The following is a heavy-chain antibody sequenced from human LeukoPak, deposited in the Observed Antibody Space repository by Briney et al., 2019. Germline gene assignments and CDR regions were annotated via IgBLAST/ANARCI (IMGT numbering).Heavy chain of an antibody. CDR1: GFTFSSYS. V-gene: IGHV3-21*01. CDR2: ISSSSSYI. CDR3: ARDLWFGEFDLFDY. J-gene: IGHJ4*02. Sequence: GGSLRLSCAASGFTFSSYSMSWVRQAPGKGLEWVSSISSSSSYIYYADSVKGRFTISRDNAKNSLYLQMNSLRAEDTAVYYCARDLWFGEFDLFDYWGQGTLVTVSS. D-gene: IGHD3-10*01.